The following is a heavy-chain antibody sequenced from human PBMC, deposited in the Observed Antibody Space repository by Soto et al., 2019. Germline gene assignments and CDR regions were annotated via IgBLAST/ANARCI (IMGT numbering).Heavy chain of an antibody. CDR3: ASDGDGTGRV. D-gene: IGHD7-27*01. Sequence: SVKVSCKASGGTFSSYAISWVRQAPGQGLEWMGGIIPIFGTANYSQKFQGRVTITADESTSTAYMELSSLRSEDTAVYYCASDGDGTGRVWGQGTTVTVSS. CDR2: IIPIFGTA. J-gene: IGHJ6*02. CDR1: GGTFSSYA. V-gene: IGHV1-69*13.